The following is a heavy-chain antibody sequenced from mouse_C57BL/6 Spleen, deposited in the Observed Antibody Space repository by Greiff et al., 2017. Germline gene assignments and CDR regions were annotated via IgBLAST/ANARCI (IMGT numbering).Heavy chain of an antibody. D-gene: IGHD1-1*01. CDR3: ARFYYGSAY. CDR1: GYTFTSYW. J-gene: IGHJ3*01. V-gene: IGHV1-50*01. CDR2: IDPSDSYT. Sequence: LQQPGAELVKPGASVKLSCKASGYTFTSYWMQWVKQRPGQGLEWIGEIDPSDSYTNYNQKFKGKATLTVDTSSSTAYMQLSSLTSEDSAVYYCARFYYGSAYWGQGTLVTVSA.